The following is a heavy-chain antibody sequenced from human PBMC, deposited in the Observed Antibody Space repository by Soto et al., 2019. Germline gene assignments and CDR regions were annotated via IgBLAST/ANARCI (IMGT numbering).Heavy chain of an antibody. Sequence: ASVKVSCKASGYTFTSYYMHWVRQAPGQGLEWIGRINPSGGNTNYAQKFQERVTITRDTSTSTAYMELSSLRSEDTAVYYCAAAVDTAMVPSDYWGQGTLVTVSS. CDR1: GYTFTSYY. J-gene: IGHJ4*02. V-gene: IGHV1-46*01. CDR3: AAAVDTAMVPSDY. D-gene: IGHD5-18*01. CDR2: INPSGGNT.